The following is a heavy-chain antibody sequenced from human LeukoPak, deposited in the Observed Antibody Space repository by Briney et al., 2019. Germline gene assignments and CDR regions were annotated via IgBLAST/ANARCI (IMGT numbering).Heavy chain of an antibody. J-gene: IGHJ6*04. CDR1: GFTFSSYA. D-gene: IGHD3-16*01. V-gene: IGHV3-30*04. CDR2: ISYDGSNK. Sequence: GGSLRLSCAASGFTFSSYAMHWVRQAPGKGLEWVAVISYDGSNKYYADSVKGRFTISRDNSKNTLYLQMNSLRAEDTAVYYCARDVRLGELPGDTGGMDVWGKGTTVTVSS. CDR3: ARDVRLGELPGDTGGMDV.